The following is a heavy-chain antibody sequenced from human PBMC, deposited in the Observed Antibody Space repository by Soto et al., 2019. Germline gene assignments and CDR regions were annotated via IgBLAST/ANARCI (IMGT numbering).Heavy chain of an antibody. V-gene: IGHV3-11*01. CDR1: GFTFSDYY. J-gene: IGHJ6*03. CDR3: ARVSGSGDYVLEYYYHMDV. D-gene: IGHD4-17*01. CDR2: ISSSGSTI. Sequence: GGSLRLSCAASGFTFSDYYMSWIRQAPGKGLEWVSYISSSGSTIYYAESVKGRFTISRDNAKNSLYLQMNRLRAEDTAEYYCARVSGSGDYVLEYYYHMDVWGKGTTVTVSS.